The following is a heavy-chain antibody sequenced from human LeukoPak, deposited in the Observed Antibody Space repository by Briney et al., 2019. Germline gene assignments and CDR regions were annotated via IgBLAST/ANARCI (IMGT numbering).Heavy chain of an antibody. Sequence: GGSLRLSCAASGFTFSSYWMHWVRQAPGKGLVWVSRINSDGSSTNYADSVKGRFTISRDNAKNTLYLRMNSLRAEDTAVYYCARDRDRYKSFDYWGQGTLVTVSS. D-gene: IGHD5-24*01. J-gene: IGHJ4*02. CDR3: ARDRDRYKSFDY. CDR1: GFTFSSYW. CDR2: INSDGSST. V-gene: IGHV3-74*01.